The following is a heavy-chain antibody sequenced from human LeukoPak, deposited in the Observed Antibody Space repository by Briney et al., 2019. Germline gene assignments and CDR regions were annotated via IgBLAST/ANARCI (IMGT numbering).Heavy chain of an antibody. Sequence: GGSLRLSCAASGFTFSSYGMSWVRQAPGKGLEWVSAISGSGGSTFYADSVKGRFTISRDNSKNTLYLQMNSLRAEDTAVYYCAKGRLVVTAIEDWGQGTLVTVSS. J-gene: IGHJ4*02. V-gene: IGHV3-23*01. CDR1: GFTFSSYG. D-gene: IGHD2-21*02. CDR2: ISGSGGST. CDR3: AKGRLVVTAIED.